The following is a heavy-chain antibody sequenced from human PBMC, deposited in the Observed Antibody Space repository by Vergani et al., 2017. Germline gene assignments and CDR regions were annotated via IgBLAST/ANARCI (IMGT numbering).Heavy chain of an antibody. CDR1: GFTFSSYA. Sequence: VQLLESGGGLAQPGGSLRLSCAASGFTFSSYAMHWVRQAPGKGLEWVAVISYDGSNKYYADSVKGRFTISRDNSKNTLYLQMNSLRAEDTAVYYCARATSYWYFDLWGRGTLVTVSS. V-gene: IGHV3-30-3*01. CDR2: ISYDGSNK. CDR3: ARATSYWYFDL. J-gene: IGHJ2*01.